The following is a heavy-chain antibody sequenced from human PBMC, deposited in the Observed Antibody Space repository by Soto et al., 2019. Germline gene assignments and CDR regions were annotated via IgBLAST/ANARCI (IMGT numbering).Heavy chain of an antibody. D-gene: IGHD3-16*01. Sequence: QVQLQESGPGLVKPSQTLSLTCTVSGGSISSGGYYWSWIRQHPGKGLEWIWYIYYSGSTYYNPSLKSRVTISVDTSTNQSSLKLSSVTAADTGVYYCDRGIDSIWGSYSTGCAFDIWGQGTMVTVSS. J-gene: IGHJ3*02. CDR1: GGSISSGGYY. V-gene: IGHV4-31*03. CDR3: DRGIDSIWGSYSTGCAFDI. CDR2: IYYSGST.